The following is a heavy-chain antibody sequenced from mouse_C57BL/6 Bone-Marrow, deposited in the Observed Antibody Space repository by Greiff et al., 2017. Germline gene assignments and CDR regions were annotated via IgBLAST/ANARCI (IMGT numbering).Heavy chain of an antibody. J-gene: IGHJ1*03. Sequence: VKLMESGAELVRPGASVTLSCKASGYTFTDYEMHWVKQTPVHGLEWIGAIDPETGGTAYNQKFKGKAILTADKSSSTAYMELRSLTSEDSAVYYCTRVNGSSYGWYFDVWGTGTTVTVSS. CDR2: IDPETGGT. V-gene: IGHV1-15*01. CDR3: TRVNGSSYGWYFDV. CDR1: GYTFTDYE. D-gene: IGHD1-1*01.